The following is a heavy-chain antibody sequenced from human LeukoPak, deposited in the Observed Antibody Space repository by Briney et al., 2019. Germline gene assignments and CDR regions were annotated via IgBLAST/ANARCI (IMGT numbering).Heavy chain of an antibody. J-gene: IGHJ4*02. CDR3: AKDAFGTFGGVIHHFDY. Sequence: GGSLRLSCAASGFTFSSYAMHWVRQAPGKGLEWVAVISYDGSNKYYADSVKGRFTISRDNSKNTLYLQMNSLRAEDTAVYYCAKDAFGTFGGVIHHFDYWGQGTLVTVSS. CDR1: GFTFSSYA. V-gene: IGHV3-30*04. CDR2: ISYDGSNK. D-gene: IGHD3-16*02.